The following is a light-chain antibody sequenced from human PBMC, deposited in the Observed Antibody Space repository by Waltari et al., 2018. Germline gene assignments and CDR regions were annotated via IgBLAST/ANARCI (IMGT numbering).Light chain of an antibody. J-gene: IGLJ1*01. CDR2: EVS. CDR3: SSYTTSNAPGV. V-gene: IGLV2-14*01. Sequence: QSALTQPASVPGSPGQSITISCTGTDSDVGAYNFVSWYRQHPGKAPHLIIYEVSDRPPGISDRFSGSKSDNTASLTISGLQADDEAVDYCSSYTTSNAPGVFGTGTKVTVL. CDR1: DSDVGAYNF.